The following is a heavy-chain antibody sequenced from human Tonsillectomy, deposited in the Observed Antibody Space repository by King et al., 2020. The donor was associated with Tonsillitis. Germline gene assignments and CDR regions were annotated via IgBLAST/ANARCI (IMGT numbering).Heavy chain of an antibody. D-gene: IGHD6-19*01. CDR2: IYTSGST. Sequence: VQLQESGPGLVKPSETLSLTCTVSGGSISSYYWSWIRQPAGKGLEWIGRIYTSGSTNYNPSLKSRVTMSVDTSKNQFSLKLSSVTAADTAVYYCAREQWLTWDYYFDHWGQGTLVTVSS. V-gene: IGHV4-4*07. CDR3: AREQWLTWDYYFDH. CDR1: GGSISSYY. J-gene: IGHJ4*02.